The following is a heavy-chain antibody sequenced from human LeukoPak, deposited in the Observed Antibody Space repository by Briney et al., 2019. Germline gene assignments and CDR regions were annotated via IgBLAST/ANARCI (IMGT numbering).Heavy chain of an antibody. D-gene: IGHD5-18*01. CDR1: GFTFRSYS. V-gene: IGHV3-48*02. J-gene: IGHJ4*02. CDR2: ITYNSGTI. Sequence: GGSRRLSCAASGFTFRSYSMQWVRQAPGKGLEWVSYITYNSGTIFYADSVKGRFTISRDNAKDSLYLQMSSLRDEDTAVYYCARDSGYSYADDYWGQGTLVTVSS. CDR3: ARDSGYSYADDY.